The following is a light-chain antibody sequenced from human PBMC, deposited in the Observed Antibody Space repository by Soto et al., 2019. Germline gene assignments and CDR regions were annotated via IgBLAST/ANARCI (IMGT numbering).Light chain of an antibody. CDR1: SSNVGSYKL. CDR2: EVN. J-gene: IGLJ1*01. Sequence: QSALTQPASVSGSPGQSITISCTGTSSNVGSYKLVSWYQQHPGKAPKLMIFEVNKRPSGVSNRFSGSKSGNTASLTISGLKVEDEADYSCCSSGGSPPHVFVPGTKVIDL. V-gene: IGLV2-23*02. CDR3: CSSGGSPPHV.